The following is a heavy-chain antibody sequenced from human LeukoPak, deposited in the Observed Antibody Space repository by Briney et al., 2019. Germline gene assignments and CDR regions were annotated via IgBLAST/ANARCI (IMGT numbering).Heavy chain of an antibody. V-gene: IGHV4-59*01. CDR3: ARRPASSGWYGLFDY. Sequence: YPSETLSLTCTVSGGSISSYYWSWIRQPPGKGLEWIGYIYYSGSTNYNPSLKSRVTISVDTSKNQFSLKLSSVTAADTAVYYCARRPASSGWYGLFDYWGQGTLVTVSS. J-gene: IGHJ4*02. D-gene: IGHD6-19*01. CDR2: IYYSGST. CDR1: GGSISSYY.